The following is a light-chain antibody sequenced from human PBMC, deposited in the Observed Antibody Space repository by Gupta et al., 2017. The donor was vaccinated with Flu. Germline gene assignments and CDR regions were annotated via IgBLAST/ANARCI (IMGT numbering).Light chain of an antibody. CDR2: DAS. J-gene: IGKJ2*01. CDR1: QSVGTY. Sequence: EIVLTQSPATLSLSPGERATLSCRASQSVGTYLAWYQQKPGQTPRLLIYDASNRATGIPARFSGSGSGTDFTLTISSPEPEDFAVYYCQKRSNWPPYTFGQGTRLEIK. CDR3: QKRSNWPPYT. V-gene: IGKV3-11*01.